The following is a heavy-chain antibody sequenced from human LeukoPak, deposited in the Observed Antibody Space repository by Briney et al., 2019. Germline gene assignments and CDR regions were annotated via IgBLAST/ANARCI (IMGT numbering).Heavy chain of an antibody. D-gene: IGHD6-13*01. Sequence: ETLSLTCTVSGGSISSSGYYWGWIRQPPGKGLEWVSSISSSSSYIYYADSVKGRFTISRDNVKNSLYLQMNSLRAEDTAVYYCARAPWYGPPDYWGQGTLVTVSS. CDR2: ISSSSSYI. CDR3: ARAPWYGPPDY. J-gene: IGHJ4*02. V-gene: IGHV3-21*01. CDR1: GGSISSSG.